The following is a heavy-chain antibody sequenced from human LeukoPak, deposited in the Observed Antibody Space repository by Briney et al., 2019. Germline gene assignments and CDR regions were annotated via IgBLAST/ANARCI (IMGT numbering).Heavy chain of an antibody. CDR3: ARDLLHGARYYYGSGSLGNDY. CDR1: GFTFSSHS. Sequence: GGSLRLSCAASGFTFSSHSMNWVRQAPGKGLEWVSSISSSSSYIYYADSVKGRFTISRDNAKNSLYLQMNSLRAEDTAVYYCARDLLHGARYYYGSGSLGNDYWGQGTLVTVSS. J-gene: IGHJ4*02. V-gene: IGHV3-21*01. CDR2: ISSSSSYI. D-gene: IGHD3-10*01.